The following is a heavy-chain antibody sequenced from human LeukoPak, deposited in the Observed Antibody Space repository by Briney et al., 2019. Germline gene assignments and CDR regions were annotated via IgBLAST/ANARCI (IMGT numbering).Heavy chain of an antibody. CDR2: ISRTSAYI. Sequence: PGRSLRLSCAPSAFTVTSYSMNCVRQPPGKGLEWVSSISRTSAYIYYPGTVKGGFPISRDNAKNSLYLQMNSLRAEATALYFCARPTVTPSWFDPWGQGNLVTVSS. J-gene: IGHJ5*02. CDR3: ARPTVTPSWFDP. CDR1: AFTVTSYS. D-gene: IGHD4-17*01. V-gene: IGHV3-21*01.